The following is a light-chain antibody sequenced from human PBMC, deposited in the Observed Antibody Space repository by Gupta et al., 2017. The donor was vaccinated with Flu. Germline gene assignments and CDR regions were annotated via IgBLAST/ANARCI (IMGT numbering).Light chain of an antibody. CDR3: QQYNNWPPYT. V-gene: IGKV3-15*01. J-gene: IGKJ2*01. Sequence: EVVMTQSPATQSVSPGERVTLSCRASQSVRSDLAWYQQKPGQAPRLLIYGASTRAIGIPDRFSGSGSGTEFTLTISSLQSEDFAVYYCQQYNNWPPYTFGQGTKL. CDR2: GAS. CDR1: QSVRSD.